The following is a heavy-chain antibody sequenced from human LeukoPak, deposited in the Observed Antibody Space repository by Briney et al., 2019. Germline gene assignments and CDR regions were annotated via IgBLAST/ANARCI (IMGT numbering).Heavy chain of an antibody. CDR1: GGSISSSSYY. CDR3: ARHRTRDLDYYGMDV. D-gene: IGHD3/OR15-3a*01. V-gene: IGHV4-39*01. CDR2: IYYSGST. Sequence: PSETLSLTCTVSGGSISSSSYYWGWLRQPPGKGLEWIGSIYYSGSTYYNPSPKCRVTISVDTSKNQFSLKLSSVTASDTAVYYCARHRTRDLDYYGMDVWGQGTTVTVSS. J-gene: IGHJ6*02.